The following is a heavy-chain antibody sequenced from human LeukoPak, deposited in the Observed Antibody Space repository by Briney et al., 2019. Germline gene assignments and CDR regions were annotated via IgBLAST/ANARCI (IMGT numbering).Heavy chain of an antibody. CDR2: INPNTGGT. D-gene: IGHD6-13*01. Sequence: ASVEVSCEASGYTFTGYVMHWVRQAPGQGLEWLGWINPNTGGTNFAQKFQGRVTLTRDTSNNTAYMELSRLRSDDTAVYYCARGQLHSSSWYDYWGQGTLVTVSS. CDR3: ARGQLHSSSWYDY. CDR1: GYTFTGYV. J-gene: IGHJ4*02. V-gene: IGHV1-2*02.